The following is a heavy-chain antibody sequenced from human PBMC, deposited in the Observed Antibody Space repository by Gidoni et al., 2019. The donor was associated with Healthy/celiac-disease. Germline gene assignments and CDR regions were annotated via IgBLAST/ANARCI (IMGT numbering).Heavy chain of an antibody. V-gene: IGHV1-8*01. D-gene: IGHD3-16*02. J-gene: IGHJ6*02. CDR2: KNPNSSNT. CDR3: ARGPVKGGLHGYGMDV. CDR1: GYTFTSYD. Sequence: QVQLVQSGAEVKKPGASVKVSCKASGYTFTSYDINWVRQATGQGLEWMGWKNPNSSNTGYAQKFQGRVTMTRNTSISTAYMELSSLRSEDTAVYYCARGPVKGGLHGYGMDVWGQGTTVTVSS.